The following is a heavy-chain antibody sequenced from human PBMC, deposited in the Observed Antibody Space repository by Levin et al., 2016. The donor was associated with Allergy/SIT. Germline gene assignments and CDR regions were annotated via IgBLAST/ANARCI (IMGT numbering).Heavy chain of an antibody. D-gene: IGHD3-3*01. CDR1: GGTFSSYT. CDR2: IIPILGIA. J-gene: IGHJ6*02. Sequence: SVKVSCKASGGTFSSYTISWVRQAPGQGLEWMGRIIPILGIANYAQKFQGRVTITADKSTSTAYMELSSLRSEDTAVYYCATPDYDFWSGYSSDYYYYYGMDVWGQGTTVTVSS. V-gene: IGHV1-69*02. CDR3: ATPDYDFWSGYSSDYYYYYGMDV.